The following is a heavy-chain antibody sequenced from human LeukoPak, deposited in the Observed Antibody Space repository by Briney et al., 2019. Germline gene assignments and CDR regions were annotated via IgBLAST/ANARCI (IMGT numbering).Heavy chain of an antibody. D-gene: IGHD6-19*01. J-gene: IGHJ5*02. V-gene: IGHV4-4*07. CDR1: GGSISSYY. Sequence: SETLSLTCTVSGGSISSYYWSWIRQPAGKGLEWIGRIHTIGSTNYNPSLKGRVTMSVDTSKNQFSLKLSSVTAADTAVYYCARGPGSGWYGWFDPWGQGTLVTVSS. CDR2: IHTIGST. CDR3: ARGPGSGWYGWFDP.